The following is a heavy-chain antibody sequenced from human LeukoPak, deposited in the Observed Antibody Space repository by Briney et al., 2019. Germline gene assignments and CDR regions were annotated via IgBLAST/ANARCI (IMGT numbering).Heavy chain of an antibody. CDR2: IYYSGST. CDR1: GGSISSYY. D-gene: IGHD6-19*01. J-gene: IGHJ4*02. CDR3: ARKKQWLVS. Sequence: SETLSLTCTVSGGSISSYYWSWIRQPPGKGLEWIGYIYYSGSTNYNPPLKSRVTISVDTSKNQFSLKLSSVTAADTAVYYCARKKQWLVSWGQGTLVTVSS. V-gene: IGHV4-59*08.